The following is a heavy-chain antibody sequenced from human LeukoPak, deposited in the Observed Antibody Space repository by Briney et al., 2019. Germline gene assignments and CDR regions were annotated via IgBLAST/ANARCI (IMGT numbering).Heavy chain of an antibody. Sequence: PGGSLRLSCAASGFTFDDYAMHWVRQAPGKGLEWVSLISWDGGSTYYADSVKGRFTISRKNSKNSLYLQMNSLRAEDTALYYCAKEYSTHSHYYYYMDVWGKGTTVTVSS. J-gene: IGHJ6*03. CDR2: ISWDGGST. V-gene: IGHV3-43D*04. CDR3: AKEYSTHSHYYYYMDV. CDR1: GFTFDDYA. D-gene: IGHD6-13*01.